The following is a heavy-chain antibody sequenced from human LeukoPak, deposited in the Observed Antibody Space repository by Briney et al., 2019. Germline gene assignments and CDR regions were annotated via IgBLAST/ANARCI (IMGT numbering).Heavy chain of an antibody. CDR3: ARGNIKFDY. CDR1: GFTFSSYI. Sequence: GGSLRLSCAASGFTFSSYIMNWVRQAPGKGLEWVSSISSSCDYIYYVDSVKGRFTISRDNAKKSLYLQMNSLRAEDTAVYYCARGNIKFDYWGQGTLVTVSS. CDR2: ISSSCDYI. J-gene: IGHJ4*02. V-gene: IGHV3-21*01.